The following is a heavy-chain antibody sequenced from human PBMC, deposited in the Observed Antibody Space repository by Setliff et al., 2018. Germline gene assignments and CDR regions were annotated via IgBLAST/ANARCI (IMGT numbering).Heavy chain of an antibody. Sequence: GSGPTLVNPTQTPTLTCTFSGFSLSTSGVGVGWIRQPPGKALEWLALIYWNDDKRYSPSLKSRLTLTKDTSKNQVVLTMTNMDPVDTATYYCAHKYGDYVRYFQHWGQGTLVTVSS. CDR3: AHKYGDYVRYFQH. D-gene: IGHD4-17*01. CDR1: GFSLSTSGVG. J-gene: IGHJ1*01. V-gene: IGHV2-5*01. CDR2: IYWNDDK.